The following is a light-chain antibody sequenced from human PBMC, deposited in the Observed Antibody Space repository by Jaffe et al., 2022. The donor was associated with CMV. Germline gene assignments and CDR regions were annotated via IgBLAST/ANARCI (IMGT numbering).Light chain of an antibody. V-gene: IGLV2-11*01. CDR1: SRDVGGYKY. CDR3: CSYAGSYTFVV. CDR2: DVN. Sequence: QSALTQPRSVSGSPGQSVTISCTGTSRDVGGYKYVSWYQQNAGEAPKLMIYDVNKRPSGVPDRFSGSKSGNTASLTISGLQAEDEGDYYCCSYAGSYTFVVFGGGTKLTVL. J-gene: IGLJ2*01.